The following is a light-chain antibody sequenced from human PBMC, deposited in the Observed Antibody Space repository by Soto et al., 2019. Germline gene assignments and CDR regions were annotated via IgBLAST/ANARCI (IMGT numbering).Light chain of an antibody. Sequence: QSVLTQPPSVSGAPGQRVTISCTGSSSNIGAGYDVRWYQQLPGTAPKLLIYGNSNRPSGVPDRFSGSKSGTSASLAITGLQAEDEADYYCQSYDSSLSGFYVFGTGTKVTV. J-gene: IGLJ1*01. CDR2: GNS. CDR3: QSYDSSLSGFYV. V-gene: IGLV1-40*01. CDR1: SSNIGAGYD.